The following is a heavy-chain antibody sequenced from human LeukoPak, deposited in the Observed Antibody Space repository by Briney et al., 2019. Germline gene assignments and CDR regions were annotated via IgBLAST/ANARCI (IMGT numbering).Heavy chain of an antibody. CDR2: IYTTGTT. Sequence: PSETLSLTCTVSGGSISNHFWSWIRQSPGKGLEWIGYIYTTGTTKYNPSLKSRVTISEDTSKNQFSLKLSSVTATDTAVYYCARRQGYCTSTTCPGAFDIWGQGTMVTVSS. D-gene: IGHD2-2*01. CDR1: GGSISNHF. J-gene: IGHJ3*02. CDR3: ARRQGYCTSTTCPGAFDI. V-gene: IGHV4-4*09.